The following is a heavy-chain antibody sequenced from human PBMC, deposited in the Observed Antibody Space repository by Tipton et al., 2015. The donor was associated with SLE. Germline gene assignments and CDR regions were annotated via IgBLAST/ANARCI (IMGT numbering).Heavy chain of an antibody. CDR2: ISSSSSYI. CDR1: GFTFSTYA. V-gene: IGHV3-21*03. D-gene: IGHD3-16*02. Sequence: SLRLSCAASGFTFSTYAMHWVRQAPGKGLEWVASISSSSSYIYVADSMKGRFTLSRDNVKNSLHLQMNSLRAEDTAVYYCARGPYYDYIWGSYRESDAEYFQYWGQGTLVAVSS. CDR3: ARGPYYDYIWGSYRESDAEYFQY. J-gene: IGHJ1*01.